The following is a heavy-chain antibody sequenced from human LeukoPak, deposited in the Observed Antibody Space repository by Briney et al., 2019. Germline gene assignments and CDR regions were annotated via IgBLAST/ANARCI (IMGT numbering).Heavy chain of an antibody. CDR1: GGSISTSY. Sequence: SETLSLTCTVSGGSISTSYWSWLRQSPGKGLEWIGYIYYSGSTNYNPSLKSRVSISVATSKNQFALKLSLVTAADTAVYYCATPLRNYWGQGTLVTVSS. V-gene: IGHV4-59*12. J-gene: IGHJ4*02. CDR3: ATPLRNY. CDR2: IYYSGST. D-gene: IGHD4-17*01.